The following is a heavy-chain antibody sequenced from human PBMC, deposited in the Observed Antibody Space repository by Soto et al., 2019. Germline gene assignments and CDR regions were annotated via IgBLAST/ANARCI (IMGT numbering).Heavy chain of an antibody. CDR1: GYTFTSYY. J-gene: IGHJ5*02. Sequence: QVQLVQSGAEVKKPGASVKVSCKASGYTFTSYYMHWVRQAPGQGLEWMGIINPSGGSTSYAQKFQGRVTMTRDTSTSTVYMELSSLRSEDTAVYYCAGDGTIAVAGFWFDPWGQGTLVTVSS. D-gene: IGHD6-19*01. CDR2: INPSGGST. CDR3: AGDGTIAVAGFWFDP. V-gene: IGHV1-46*01.